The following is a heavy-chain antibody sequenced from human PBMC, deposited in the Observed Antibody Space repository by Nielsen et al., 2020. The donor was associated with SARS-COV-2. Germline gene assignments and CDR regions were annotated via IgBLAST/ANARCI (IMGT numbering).Heavy chain of an antibody. CDR1: GGSISSGGYY. CDR3: ARERYSLGENWFDP. CDR2: IYYSGST. D-gene: IGHD6-13*01. V-gene: IGHV4-31*03. Sequence: SDTLSLTFTVSGGSISSGGYYWSWIRQHPGKGLEWIGYIYYSGSTYYNPSLKSRVTISVDTSKNQFSLKLSSVTAADTAVYYCARERYSLGENWFDPWGQGTLVTVSS. J-gene: IGHJ5*02.